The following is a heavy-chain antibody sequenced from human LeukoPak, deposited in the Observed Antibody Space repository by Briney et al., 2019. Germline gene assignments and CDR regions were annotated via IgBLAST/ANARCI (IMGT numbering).Heavy chain of an antibody. V-gene: IGHV4-31*03. CDR2: IYYSGST. D-gene: IGHD6-6*01. J-gene: IGHJ5*02. Sequence: SQTLSLTCTVSGGSISSGGYYWSRIRQHPGKGLEWIGYIYYSGSTYYNPSLKSRVTISVDTSKNQFSLKLSSVTAADTAVYYCARDSARSIAADWGFDPWGQGTLVTVSS. CDR3: ARDSARSIAADWGFDP. CDR1: GGSISSGGYY.